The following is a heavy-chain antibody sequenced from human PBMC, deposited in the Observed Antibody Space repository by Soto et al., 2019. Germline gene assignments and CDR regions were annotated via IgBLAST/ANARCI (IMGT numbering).Heavy chain of an antibody. CDR1: GFTFSNYW. J-gene: IGHJ6*02. Sequence: PGGSLRLSCAASGFTFSNYWIHWVRQAPGKGLVWVSRINSDGSSTSYADSVKGRFTISRDNAKNTMYLQMNSLRAEDTAVYYCARDLVYYDSSGDYNDYGMDVWGQGTTVTVSS. CDR2: INSDGSST. D-gene: IGHD3-22*01. V-gene: IGHV3-74*01. CDR3: ARDLVYYDSSGDYNDYGMDV.